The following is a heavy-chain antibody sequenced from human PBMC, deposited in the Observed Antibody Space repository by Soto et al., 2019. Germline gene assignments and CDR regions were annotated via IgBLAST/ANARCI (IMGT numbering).Heavy chain of an antibody. J-gene: IGHJ4*02. D-gene: IGHD6-19*01. CDR2: IWYDGSNK. CDR3: ARGLSAVAGPLDY. CDR1: GFTFSSYG. V-gene: IGHV3-33*01. Sequence: QVQLVESGGGVVQPGRSLRLSCAASGFTFSSYGMHWVRQAPGKGLEWVAVIWYDGSNKYYADSVKGRFTISRDNSKNTLYLQMNSLRAEDTAVYYRARGLSAVAGPLDYWGQGTLVTVSS.